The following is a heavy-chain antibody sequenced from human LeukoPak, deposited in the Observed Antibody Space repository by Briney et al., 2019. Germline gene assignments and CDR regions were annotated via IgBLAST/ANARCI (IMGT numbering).Heavy chain of an antibody. V-gene: IGHV4-59*01. Sequence: SETLSLTCTVSGGSISSYYWSWIRQPPGKGLEWIGYIYYSGSTNYNPSLKSRVTISVDTSKNQFSLKLSSVTAVDTAVYYCARVSSSSKVSYFDYWGQGTLVTVSS. J-gene: IGHJ4*02. D-gene: IGHD6-6*01. CDR3: ARVSSSSKVSYFDY. CDR1: GGSISSYY. CDR2: IYYSGST.